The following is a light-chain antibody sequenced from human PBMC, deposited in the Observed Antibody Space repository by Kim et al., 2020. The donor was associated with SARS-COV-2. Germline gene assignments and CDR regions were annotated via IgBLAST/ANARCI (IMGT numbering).Light chain of an antibody. CDR2: DFN. Sequence: SVTISWPGSSSDVSGYNKVTLYQHNPGKAPKLMIYDFNKRPSGVLDRCSGSKSGNTASLTISGRQAEDEADYYCCSYAGSYTWVIGGGTKLTVL. CDR3: CSYAGSYTWV. CDR1: SSDVSGYNK. V-gene: IGLV2-11*01. J-gene: IGLJ3*02.